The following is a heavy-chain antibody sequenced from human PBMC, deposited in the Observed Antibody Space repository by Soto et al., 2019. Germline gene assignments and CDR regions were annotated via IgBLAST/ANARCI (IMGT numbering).Heavy chain of an antibody. CDR1: DGSLSDDY. Sequence: QVQLQQWGAGLLKPSETLSLTCAVYDGSLSDDYYTWTRQSPGKGLEWIGEIHPSGSTYYNPSLKTRVTLSQDTSNKQFSLDLISVTAAGAEEYYCSRGNVAYDGGRTGGQGTLVAVSS. J-gene: IGHJ4*02. CDR2: IHPSGST. V-gene: IGHV4-34*02. CDR3: SRGNVAYDGGRT. D-gene: IGHD5-12*01.